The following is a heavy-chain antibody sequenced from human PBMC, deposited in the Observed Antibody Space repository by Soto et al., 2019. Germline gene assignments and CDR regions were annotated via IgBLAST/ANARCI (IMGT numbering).Heavy chain of an antibody. CDR3: AGFLVGTNRLYYYGSGH. Sequence: SETLSLTCTVSVGSISSYYWSWIRHPPGKGLEWIGYIYYSGSTNYNPSLKSRVTISVDTSKNQFSLKLSSVTAADTAVYYCAGFLVGTNRLYYYGSGHWGQGTLVTVSS. D-gene: IGHD3-10*01. CDR2: IYYSGST. V-gene: IGHV4-59*01. J-gene: IGHJ4*02. CDR1: VGSISSYY.